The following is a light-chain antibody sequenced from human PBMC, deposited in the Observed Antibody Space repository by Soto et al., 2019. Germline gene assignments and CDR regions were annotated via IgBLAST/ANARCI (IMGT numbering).Light chain of an antibody. V-gene: IGKV3-15*01. CDR3: QQYNNCPLT. J-gene: IGKJ4*02. CDR2: GAS. CDR1: QSVSSN. Sequence: EIVMTQSPATLSVSPGERATLSCRASQSVSSNLAWYQQKPGQAPRLLIYGASTRATGIPARFSGSGSGTELTLTISSLQSEDYAVYYCQQYNNCPLTFGGGTKVEIK.